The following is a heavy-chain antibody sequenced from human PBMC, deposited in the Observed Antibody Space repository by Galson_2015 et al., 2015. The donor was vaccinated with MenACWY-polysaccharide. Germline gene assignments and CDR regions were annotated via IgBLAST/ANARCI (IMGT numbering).Heavy chain of an antibody. CDR1: GFTFSTYS. CDR2: ITSSSTYI. V-gene: IGHV3-21*01. CDR3: ARGAIMQYDYGDSAYHYYGMDV. J-gene: IGHJ6*02. Sequence: SLRLSCAASGFTFSTYSMNRVRQAPGKGLEWVSSITSSSTYIYYADSVKGRLTISRDNAKNSLYLQMNSLRAEETAVYYCARGAIMQYDYGDSAYHYYGMDVWGQGTTVTV. D-gene: IGHD4-17*01.